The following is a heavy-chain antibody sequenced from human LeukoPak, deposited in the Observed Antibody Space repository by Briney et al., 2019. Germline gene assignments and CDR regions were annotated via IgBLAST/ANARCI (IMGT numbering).Heavy chain of an antibody. CDR2: IYYSGST. V-gene: IGHV4-39*01. Sequence: SETLSLTCTVSGGSISSSSYYWGWIRQPPGKGLEWIGSIYYSGSTYYNLSLKSRVTISVDTSKNQFSLKLSSVTAADTAVYYCARHPLYDFWSGYYGMDVWGQGTTVTVSS. CDR1: GGSISSSSYY. CDR3: ARHPLYDFWSGYYGMDV. J-gene: IGHJ6*02. D-gene: IGHD3-3*01.